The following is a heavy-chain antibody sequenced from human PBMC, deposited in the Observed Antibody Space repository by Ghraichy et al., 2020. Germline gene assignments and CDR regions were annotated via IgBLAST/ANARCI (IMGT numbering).Heavy chain of an antibody. CDR2: IYYSGSS. V-gene: IGHV4-61*01. CDR3: ATSGRDSSGYQRRLLNF. J-gene: IGHJ4*02. D-gene: IGHD3-22*01. CDR1: GGSVSSRSYY. Sequence: SETLSLTCTVSGGSVSSRSYYWTWIRQPPGKGLEWIGYIYYSGSSNSNPSLKSRVTISIDTSKNQFSLNLSSVTAADTALYYCATSGRDSSGYQRRLLNFWGQGTLVTVSS.